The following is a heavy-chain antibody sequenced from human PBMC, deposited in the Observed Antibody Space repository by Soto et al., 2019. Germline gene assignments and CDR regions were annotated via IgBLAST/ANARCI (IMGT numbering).Heavy chain of an antibody. CDR1: GFTFSSYA. D-gene: IGHD3-10*01. CDR2: ISYDGSNK. Sequence: QVQLVESGGGVVQPGRSLRLSCAASGFTFSSYAMHWVLQAPGKGLEWVAVISYDGSNKYYADSVKGRFTISRDNSKNTLYLQMNSLRAEDTAVYYCARDGYGSGDYWGQGTLVTVSS. V-gene: IGHV3-30-3*01. J-gene: IGHJ4*02. CDR3: ARDGYGSGDY.